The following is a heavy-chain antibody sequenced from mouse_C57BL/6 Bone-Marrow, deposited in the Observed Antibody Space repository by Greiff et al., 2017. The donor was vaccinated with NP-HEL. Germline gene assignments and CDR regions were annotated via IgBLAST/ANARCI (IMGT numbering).Heavy chain of an antibody. CDR2: INPNNGGT. CDR3: ARESYDAMDY. D-gene: IGHD2-12*01. CDR1: GYTFTDYY. V-gene: IGHV1-26*01. J-gene: IGHJ4*01. Sequence: EVQLQQSGPELVKPGASVKISCKASGYTFTDYYMNWVKQSHGKSLEWIGDINPNNGGTSYNQKFKGKATLTVDKSSSTAYMELRSLTSEDSAVYYGARESYDAMDYWGQGTSVTVSS.